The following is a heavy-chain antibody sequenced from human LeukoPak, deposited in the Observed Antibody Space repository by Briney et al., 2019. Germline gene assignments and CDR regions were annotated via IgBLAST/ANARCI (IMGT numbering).Heavy chain of an antibody. CDR2: ISGSGGST. D-gene: IGHD6-19*01. CDR3: TGSDSSGWSFDY. J-gene: IGHJ4*02. V-gene: IGHV3-23*01. CDR1: GFTFNSYA. Sequence: GGSLRLSCAASGFTFNSYAMSWVRQAPGKGLEWVSAISGSGGSTYYADSVKGRFTISRDNAKNSLYLQMNSLRAEDTAVYYCTGSDSSGWSFDYWGQGTLVTVSS.